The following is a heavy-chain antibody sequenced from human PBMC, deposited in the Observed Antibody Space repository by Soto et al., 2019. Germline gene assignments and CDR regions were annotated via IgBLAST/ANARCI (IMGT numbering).Heavy chain of an antibody. J-gene: IGHJ5*02. CDR1: GFTFRGSA. V-gene: IGHV3-73*01. CDR3: TRQDWLDP. CDR2: IRSKANSYAT. Sequence: PGGSLRLSCAASGFTFRGSAMHWVRQASGKGLEWVGRIRSKANSYATAYAASVKGRFTISRDDSKNTAYLQMNSLKTEGTAVYYCTRQDWLDPWGQGTLVTVSS.